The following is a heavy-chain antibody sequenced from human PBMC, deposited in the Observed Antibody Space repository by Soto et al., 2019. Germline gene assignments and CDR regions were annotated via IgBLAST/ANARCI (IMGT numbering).Heavy chain of an antibody. CDR1: GYSFAGYW. CDR2: IDPSDSQT. D-gene: IGHD3-22*01. Sequence: VASLKISCNGSGYSFAGYWITWVRQRPWKGLEWMGRIDPSDSQTYYSPSFRGHVTISVTKSITTVFLQWSSLRASDTAMYYCARQIYDSDTGPNFQYYFDSWGQGTPVTVS. V-gene: IGHV5-10-1*01. CDR3: ARQIYDSDTGPNFQYYFDS. J-gene: IGHJ4*02.